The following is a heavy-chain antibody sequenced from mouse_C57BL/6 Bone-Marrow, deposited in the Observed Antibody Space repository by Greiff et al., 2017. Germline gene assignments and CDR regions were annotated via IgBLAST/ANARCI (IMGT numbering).Heavy chain of an antibody. CDR3: TRWVYGNYEGY. J-gene: IGHJ2*01. V-gene: IGHV1-15*01. D-gene: IGHD2-1*01. Sequence: QVQLQQSGAELVRPGASVTLSCKASGYTFTDYEMHWVKQTPVHGLEWIGAIDPETGGTAYNQKVKGKAILTADKSSSTAYMELRSLTSEDSAVYYCTRWVYGNYEGYWGQGTTLTVSS. CDR2: IDPETGGT. CDR1: GYTFTDYE.